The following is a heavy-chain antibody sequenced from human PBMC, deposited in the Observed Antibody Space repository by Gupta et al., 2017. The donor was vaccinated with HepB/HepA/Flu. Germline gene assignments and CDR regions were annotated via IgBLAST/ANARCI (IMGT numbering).Heavy chain of an antibody. V-gene: IGHV3-48*03. CDR1: GFNFETYE. CDR3: ARRQPYCGMDV. D-gene: IGHD5-18*01. Sequence: DVQLVESGGDLVQPGGSLTLSCPASGFNFETYEIKWVRQAPGKGLEWLSYISTSGDVTDYAASVEGRFTISRDNARNSAYLQMNSLRGDDTAIYYCARRQPYCGMDVWGQGTTVTVSS. CDR2: ISTSGDVT. J-gene: IGHJ6*02.